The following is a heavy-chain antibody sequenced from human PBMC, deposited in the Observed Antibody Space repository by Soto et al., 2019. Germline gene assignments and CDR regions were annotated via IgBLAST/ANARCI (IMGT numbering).Heavy chain of an antibody. V-gene: IGHV4-39*01. D-gene: IGHD3-10*01. J-gene: IGHJ4*02. Sequence: PSETLSLTCTVSGGSISSSSYYWGWIRQPPGKGLEWIGSIYYSGSTYYNPSLKSRVTISVDTSKNQFSLKLSSVTAADTAVYYCASPYPEGLLWFGELPTGEGYWGQGTRVTVSS. CDR2: IYYSGST. CDR1: GGSISSSSYY. CDR3: ASPYPEGLLWFGELPTGEGY.